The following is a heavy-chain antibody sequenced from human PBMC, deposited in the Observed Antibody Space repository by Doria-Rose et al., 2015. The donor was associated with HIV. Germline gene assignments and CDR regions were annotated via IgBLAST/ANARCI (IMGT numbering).Heavy chain of an antibody. CDR3: VRDGDHYDFDF. J-gene: IGHJ4*02. D-gene: IGHD5-12*01. Sequence: EVQLVETGGGLVQPGGSLRLSCAASGLTFSPYWMHWVRQTPGTGLAWVSRIKSDGSWRNYADSVKGRFTISRDNAKKMVFLQMNSLRVEDTAVYYCVRDGDHYDFDFWGQGTLVTVSS. CDR2: IKSDGSWR. CDR1: GLTFSPYW. V-gene: IGHV3-74*01.